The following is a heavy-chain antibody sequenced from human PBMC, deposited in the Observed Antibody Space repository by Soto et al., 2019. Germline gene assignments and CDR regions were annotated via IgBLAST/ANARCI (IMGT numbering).Heavy chain of an antibody. CDR1: GDSISSPHYY. Sequence: PSETLSLTCTVSGDSISSPHYYWTWIRQPPGKGLEWVGYIYYTGNNFYNPALKSRVAMSVDPSTNQLSLKLASVTDADTAVYFCAREPKQNYDSSPWNGVFDSWGPGTLVTVSS. V-gene: IGHV4-30-4*01. J-gene: IGHJ4*02. CDR2: IYYTGNN. CDR3: AREPKQNYDSSPWNGVFDS. D-gene: IGHD3-22*01.